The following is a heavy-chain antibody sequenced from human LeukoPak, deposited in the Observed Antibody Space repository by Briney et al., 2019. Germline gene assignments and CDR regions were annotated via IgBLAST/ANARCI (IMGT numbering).Heavy chain of an antibody. J-gene: IGHJ4*02. Sequence: PGGSLRLSCAASGFTFSSYSMNWVRQAPGKGLEWVSSISSSSSYIYYADSVKGRFTISRDNSKNTLYLQMNSLRAEDTAVYYCAKELGLRSDYWGQGTLVTVSS. D-gene: IGHD7-27*01. V-gene: IGHV3-21*04. CDR3: AKELGLRSDY. CDR1: GFTFSSYS. CDR2: ISSSSSYI.